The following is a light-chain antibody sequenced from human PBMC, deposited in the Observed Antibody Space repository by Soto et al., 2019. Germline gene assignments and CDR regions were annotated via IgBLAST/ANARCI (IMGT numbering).Light chain of an antibody. Sequence: QSVLTQPPSVSGAPGQRVTISCPGSSSNIGAGYDVHWYQHLPGAAPKLLIYDNNNRPSGVPDRFSGSKSGTSASLAITGLQAEDEAEYYCQSYDSGLSGYVFGTGTKLTVL. CDR3: QSYDSGLSGYV. CDR2: DNN. J-gene: IGLJ1*01. V-gene: IGLV1-40*01. CDR1: SSNIGAGYD.